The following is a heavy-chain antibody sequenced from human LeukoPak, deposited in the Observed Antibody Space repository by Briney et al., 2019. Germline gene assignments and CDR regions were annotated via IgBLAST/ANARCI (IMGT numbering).Heavy chain of an antibody. CDR2: IYYSGST. J-gene: IGHJ5*02. D-gene: IGHD2-15*01. CDR3: ARLTRYSRYCSGGSCYMYWFDP. V-gene: IGHV4-30-4*07. CDR1: GGSISSGGYS. Sequence: PSETLSLTCAVSGGSISSGGYSWSWIRQPPGKGLEWIGYIYYSGSTYYNPSLKSRVTISVDTSKNQFSLKLSSVTAADTAVYYCARLTRYSRYCSGGSCYMYWFDPWGQGTLVTVSS.